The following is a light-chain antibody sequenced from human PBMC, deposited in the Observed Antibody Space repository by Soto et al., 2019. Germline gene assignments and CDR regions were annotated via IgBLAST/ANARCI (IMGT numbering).Light chain of an antibody. J-gene: IGKJ2*01. Sequence: DLQMTQSPSSLSASVGDRVTITCRASQSISSYLNWYQQKPGKAPKLLIYAASSLQSGVPSRFSGSAYGTDFPPNISSKKPEDLATDYCQQSYSTPGYTFGQGTKQEIK. CDR3: QQSYSTPGYT. V-gene: IGKV1-39*01. CDR2: AAS. CDR1: QSISSY.